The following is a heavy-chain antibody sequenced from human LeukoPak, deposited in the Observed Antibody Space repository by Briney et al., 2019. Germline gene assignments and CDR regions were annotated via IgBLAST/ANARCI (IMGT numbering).Heavy chain of an antibody. J-gene: IGHJ5*02. CDR3: ARDSTNYGSGSYYQYNWFDP. CDR1: GYTFTSYG. Sequence: GASVKVSCKASGYTFTSYGISWVRQAPGQGLEWMGWISAYDGNTNYAQKLQGRVTMTTDTSTSTAYMELRSLRSDDTAVYYCARDSTNYGSGSYYQYNWFDPWGQGTLVTVSS. V-gene: IGHV1-18*01. CDR2: ISAYDGNT. D-gene: IGHD3-10*01.